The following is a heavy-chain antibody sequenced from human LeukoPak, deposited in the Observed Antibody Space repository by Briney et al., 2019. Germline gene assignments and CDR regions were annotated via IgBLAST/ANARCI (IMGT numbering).Heavy chain of an antibody. J-gene: IGHJ4*02. D-gene: IGHD4-23*01. V-gene: IGHV4-39*01. CDR2: IYYSGST. CDR3: ARTTVVTNYFDY. CDR1: GGSISSSSYY. Sequence: PSETLSLTCTVSGGSISSSSYYWGWIRQPPGKGLEWIGSIYYSGSTYYNPSLKSRVTISVDTSKNQFSLKLSSVTAADTAVYYCARTTVVTNYFDYWGQGTLVTVSS.